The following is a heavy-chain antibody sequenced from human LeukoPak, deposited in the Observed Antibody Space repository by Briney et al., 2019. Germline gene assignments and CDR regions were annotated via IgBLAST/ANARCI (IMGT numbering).Heavy chain of an antibody. Sequence: PGGSLRLSCAASGFTFSSYEMNWVRQAPGKGLEWVSYISSSGSTIYYADSVKGRFTISRDNAKNSLYLQMNSLRAEDTAVYYCARDRGDGYNPVKDYWGQGTLVTVSS. J-gene: IGHJ4*02. CDR1: GFTFSSYE. V-gene: IGHV3-48*03. D-gene: IGHD5-24*01. CDR2: ISSSGSTI. CDR3: ARDRGDGYNPVKDY.